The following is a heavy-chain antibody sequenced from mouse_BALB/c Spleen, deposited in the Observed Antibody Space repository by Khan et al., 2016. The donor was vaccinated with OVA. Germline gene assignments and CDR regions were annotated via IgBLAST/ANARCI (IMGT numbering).Heavy chain of an antibody. CDR1: GYSIPSDYA. CDR3: ARRYYYGQWYFAV. D-gene: IGHD1-1*01. J-gene: IGHJ1*01. CDR2: ISYSGST. V-gene: IGHV3-2*02. Sequence: EVQLQESGPGLVKPSQSLSLTCTVTGYSIPSDYAWNWIRQFPGNKLEWMAYISYSGSTRSNPSLNSRISITRDTSKNQFFLLLYSVTTEDTATTYCARRYYYGQWYFAVWSAGTTVTVSS.